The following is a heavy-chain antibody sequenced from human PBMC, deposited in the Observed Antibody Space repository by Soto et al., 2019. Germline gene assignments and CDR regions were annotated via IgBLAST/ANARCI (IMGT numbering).Heavy chain of an antibody. CDR1: GFTFGRYW. CDR3: ARVGYSGYGYHDAFDI. CDR2: IKEDGSEK. V-gene: IGHV3-7*01. D-gene: IGHD5-12*01. Sequence: TGGSLRLSCGAAGFTFGRYWMSWVRQATGKGLEWVANIKEDGSEKLYVDSVKGRFTISRDNAKNSLYLQMNRLRAEDTAVYYCARVGYSGYGYHDAFDIWGQGTMVTVSS. J-gene: IGHJ3*02.